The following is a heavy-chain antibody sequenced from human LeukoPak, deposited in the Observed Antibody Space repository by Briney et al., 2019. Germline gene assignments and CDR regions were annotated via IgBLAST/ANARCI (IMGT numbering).Heavy chain of an antibody. Sequence: GGSLRLSCAASGFTFSSYGMHWVRQAPGKGLEWVAFIRYDVSDKYYADSVKGRFTISRDNSKNTLYLQMNSLRAEDTAVYYCAKDAGFGEYYFDYWGQGTLVTVSS. CDR2: IRYDVSDK. D-gene: IGHD3-10*01. V-gene: IGHV3-30*02. CDR3: AKDAGFGEYYFDY. CDR1: GFTFSSYG. J-gene: IGHJ4*02.